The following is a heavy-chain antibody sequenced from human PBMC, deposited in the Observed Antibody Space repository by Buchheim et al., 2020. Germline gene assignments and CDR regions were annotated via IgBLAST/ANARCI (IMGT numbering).Heavy chain of an antibody. D-gene: IGHD6-19*01. CDR1: GFTFSHYA. CDR2: ISYDGSTI. V-gene: IGHV3-30*04. J-gene: IGHJ6*02. Sequence: QVQLVESGGGVVQPGRSLRLSCAASGFTFSHYAVHWVRQAPGKGLEWVAVISYDGSTIYYADSVKGRFTFSRDNSKNTRSMQMNSLRAEDTAVYYCARDRGSGWSYYYYGLDVWGQGTT. CDR3: ARDRGSGWSYYYYGLDV.